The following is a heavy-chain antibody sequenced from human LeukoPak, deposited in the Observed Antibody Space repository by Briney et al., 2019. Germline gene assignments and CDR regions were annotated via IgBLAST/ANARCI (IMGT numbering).Heavy chain of an antibody. Sequence: SVNVSFKSSGGTFSSYAISWVRQAPGQGLEWMGRIIPILGIANYAQKFQGRVTITADKSTSTAYMELSSLRSEDTAVYYLYSTARNWFDLWGQGTVVRVSS. V-gene: IGHV1-69*04. CDR2: IIPILGIA. CDR1: GGTFSSYA. J-gene: IGHJ5*02. D-gene: IGHD2-2*01. CDR3: YSTARNWFDL.